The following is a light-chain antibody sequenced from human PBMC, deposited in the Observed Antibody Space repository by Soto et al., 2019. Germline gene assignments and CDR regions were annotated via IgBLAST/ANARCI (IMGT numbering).Light chain of an antibody. Sequence: QSVLTQPPSVSAAPGQKVTISCSASSSKIGKNYVSWYQQLPGTAPKLLIYDNNKRPSGIPDRFSGSKSGTSATLGITGLQTRDEADYYCGTLDSSLSAHVFGTGTQLTVL. CDR1: SSKIGKNY. J-gene: IGLJ1*01. V-gene: IGLV1-51*01. CDR2: DNN. CDR3: GTLDSSLSAHV.